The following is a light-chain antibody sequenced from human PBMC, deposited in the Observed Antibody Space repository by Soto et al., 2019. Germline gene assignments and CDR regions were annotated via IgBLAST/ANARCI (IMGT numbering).Light chain of an antibody. CDR2: SAS. Sequence: DIQMTQSPTFLSASVGDRVTITCRASQAIGDSLAWYQQKPGKAPDLLIYSASTVLPVVPSRFSGSGSGTYFTLTINGLQSEDFATYFCQQGHSFPLTFGGGTKV. CDR1: QAIGDS. V-gene: IGKV1-12*01. J-gene: IGKJ4*01. CDR3: QQGHSFPLT.